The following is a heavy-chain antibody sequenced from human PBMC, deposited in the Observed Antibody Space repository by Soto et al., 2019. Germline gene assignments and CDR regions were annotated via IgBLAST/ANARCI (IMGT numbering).Heavy chain of an antibody. V-gene: IGHV4-38-2*01. D-gene: IGHD3-16*02. Sequence: KPXESLSLPVGVAGFSIQTSNFWGWIRQPPGKGLEWIGLISHSGRAISHPSLASRATISLDTTNNAFHLTLKYVTAADTAVYYCARGRSFRLVGVPLDSWGQGTLVTVSS. CDR2: ISHSGRA. CDR1: GFSIQTSNF. J-gene: IGHJ4*02. CDR3: ARGRSFRLVGVPLDS.